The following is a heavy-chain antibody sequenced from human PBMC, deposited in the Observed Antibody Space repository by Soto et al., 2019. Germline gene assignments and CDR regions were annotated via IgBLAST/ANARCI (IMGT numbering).Heavy chain of an antibody. CDR2: IKDDGGET. CDR1: GFSFSTYW. D-gene: IGHD3-16*01. Sequence: EVQLVESGGGLVQPGGSLRLSCAASGFSFSTYWMSWVRQAPGKGLEWVANIKDDGGETYYVDSVKGRFTTSRDNAKTSLFLQMNSLRAEDTAVYYCAKGGHIDFCGQGTLVTVSS. J-gene: IGHJ4*02. V-gene: IGHV3-7*03. CDR3: AKGGHIDF.